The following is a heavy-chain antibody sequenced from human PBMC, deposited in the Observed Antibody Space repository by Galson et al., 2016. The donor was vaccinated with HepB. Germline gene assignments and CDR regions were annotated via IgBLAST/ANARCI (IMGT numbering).Heavy chain of an antibody. Sequence: SLRLSCATSGLTFNNYGINWVRQAPGKGLEWVAVISYDGNNRHYADAVKGRFTISRDSSTNTVYLQMNSLRADDTAVYFCARFTQEWLDRVYYFDYWGQGTLVTVAS. CDR2: ISYDGNNR. D-gene: IGHD6-19*01. V-gene: IGHV3-33*08. J-gene: IGHJ4*02. CDR3: ARFTQEWLDRVYYFDY. CDR1: GLTFNNYG.